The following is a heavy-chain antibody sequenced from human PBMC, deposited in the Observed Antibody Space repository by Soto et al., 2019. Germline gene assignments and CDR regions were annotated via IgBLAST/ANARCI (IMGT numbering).Heavy chain of an antibody. V-gene: IGHV4-34*01. CDR2: INHSGST. CDR1: GGSFSGYY. D-gene: IGHD1-26*01. J-gene: IGHJ4*02. CDR3: ARVGYSGSYYDY. Sequence: QVQLQQWGAGLLKPSETLSLTCAVYGGSFSGYYWSWIRQPPGKGLEWIGEINHSGSTNYNPSLKGRVTISVDTSQNQFSLELSSLTGADTAVYFCARVGYSGSYYDYWGQGTLVTVSS.